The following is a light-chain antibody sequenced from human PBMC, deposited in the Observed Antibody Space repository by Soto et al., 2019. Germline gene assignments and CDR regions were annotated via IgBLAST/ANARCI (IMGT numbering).Light chain of an antibody. V-gene: IGLV2-14*03. CDR3: SSYTTSNTRQIV. CDR1: SSDVGGYNY. Sequence: SALTQPASVSGSPGQLITISCTGTSSDVGGYNYVSWYQHHPGKAPKLLIYDVSNRPSGVSNRFSGSKSDNTASLTISGLQPEGEADYYCSSYTTSNTRQIVFGTGTKVTVL. J-gene: IGLJ1*01. CDR2: DVS.